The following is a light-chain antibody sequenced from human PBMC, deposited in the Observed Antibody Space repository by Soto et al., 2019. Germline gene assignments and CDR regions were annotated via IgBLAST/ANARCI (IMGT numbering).Light chain of an antibody. CDR3: QQYNNWPRT. V-gene: IGKV3D-15*01. Sequence: EIVFTQSPVTLSLSPGERATLSCRASQSVSSSYLGWYQQKPGQAPRLLIYGASSRATGIPARFSGSGSGTEFILTISSLQSEDFAVYYCQQYNNWPRTFGQGTKV. CDR2: GAS. CDR1: QSVSSSY. J-gene: IGKJ1*01.